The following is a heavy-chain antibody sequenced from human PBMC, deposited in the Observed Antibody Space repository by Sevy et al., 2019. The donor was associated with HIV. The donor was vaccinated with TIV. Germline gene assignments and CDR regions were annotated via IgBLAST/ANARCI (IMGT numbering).Heavy chain of an antibody. V-gene: IGHV3-33*01. CDR1: GFTFSSYG. CDR2: IWYAGSNK. D-gene: IGHD3-10*01. Sequence: GGSLRLSCAASGFTFSSYGMHWVRQAPGKGLEWVAVIWYAGSNKYYADSVKGRFTISRDNSKNTLYLQMNSLRAEDTAVYYCAREEGSGSTRYMDFWGKGTTVTVSS. CDR3: AREEGSGSTRYMDF. J-gene: IGHJ6*03.